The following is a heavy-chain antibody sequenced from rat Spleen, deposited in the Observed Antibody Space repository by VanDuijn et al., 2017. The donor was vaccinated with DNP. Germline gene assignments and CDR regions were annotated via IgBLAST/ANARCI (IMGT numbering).Heavy chain of an antibody. CDR3: STDEALYYSENYAMDA. CDR1: GFTFNDYW. CDR2: ITSGSGST. D-gene: IGHD1-1*01. J-gene: IGHJ4*01. V-gene: IGHV5-31*01. Sequence: EVQLVESGGDLVQPGRSLKLSCVAFGFTFNDYWMAWIRQVPGKGLEWIASITSGSGSTSYLDSVKGRFTISRDNTKSILYLQMDSLRSEDTATYYCSTDEALYYSENYAMDAWGQGTSVTVSS.